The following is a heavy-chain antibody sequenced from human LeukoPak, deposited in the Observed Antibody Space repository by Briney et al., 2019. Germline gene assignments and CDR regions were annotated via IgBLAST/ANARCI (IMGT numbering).Heavy chain of an antibody. V-gene: IGHV4-39*01. J-gene: IGHJ4*02. CDR1: GGSISSSSYY. D-gene: IGHD3-3*01. CDR2: IYYSGCT. CDR3: AGFYISPNFDY. Sequence: SXXRSLTCTVSGGSISSSSYYWGWIRQPRGKGLEWSGSIYYSGCTYYNPSLKSRVTISVDTSKNQFSLKLSSVTAADTAVYYCAGFYISPNFDYWGQGTLVTVSS.